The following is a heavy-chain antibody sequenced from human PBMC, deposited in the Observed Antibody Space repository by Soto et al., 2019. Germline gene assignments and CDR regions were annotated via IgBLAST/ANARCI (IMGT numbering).Heavy chain of an antibody. CDR3: GRQRVCGTSGYYDFVN. J-gene: IGHJ4*02. V-gene: IGHV5-51*01. CDR2: IYPGDSDT. CDR1: GHIFSNYW. Sequence: GESLKISCKGSGHIFSNYWIAWVRQIPGKGLEWMGIIYPGDSDTRYSRSFQGQVTITVDQSINTAYLQWSRLKASDTASDYCGRQRVCGTSGYYDFVNWGQGTLVTVSS. D-gene: IGHD3-22*01.